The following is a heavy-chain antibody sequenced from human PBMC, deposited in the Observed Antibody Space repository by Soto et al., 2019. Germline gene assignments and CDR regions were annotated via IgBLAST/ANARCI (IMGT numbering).Heavy chain of an antibody. J-gene: IGHJ3*02. D-gene: IGHD6-19*01. Sequence: PGGSLRLSCAASGFTFSSNYMSWVRQAPGKGLEWVSVIYSGGSTYYADSVKGRFTISRHNSKNTLYLQMNSLRAEDTAVYYCARGDSSGWYGAFDIWGQGTMVTVSS. V-gene: IGHV3-53*04. CDR3: ARGDSSGWYGAFDI. CDR1: GFTFSSNY. CDR2: IYSGGST.